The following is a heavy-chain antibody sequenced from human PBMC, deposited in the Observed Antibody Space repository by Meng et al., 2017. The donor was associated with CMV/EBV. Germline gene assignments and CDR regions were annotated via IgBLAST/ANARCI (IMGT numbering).Heavy chain of an antibody. CDR3: AGVGSTTPYFDY. J-gene: IGHJ4*02. V-gene: IGHV4-59*01. CDR2: IYYSGST. D-gene: IGHD2-2*01. CDR1: GGSISSYY. Sequence: WGPRLVKPSAPLSLACTVSGGSISSYYWSWIRQPPGKGLEWIGYIYYSGSTNYNPSLKSRVTISVDTSKNQFSLKLSSVTAADTAVYYCAGVGSTTPYFDYWGQGTLVTVSS.